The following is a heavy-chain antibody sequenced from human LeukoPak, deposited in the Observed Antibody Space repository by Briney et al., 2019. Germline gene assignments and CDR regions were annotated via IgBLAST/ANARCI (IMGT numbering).Heavy chain of an antibody. CDR1: GYTFTSYA. CDR3: ARGLAYCGGDCYSIDY. J-gene: IGHJ4*02. V-gene: IGHV1-3*03. D-gene: IGHD2-21*02. Sequence: GASVKVSCKASGYTFTSYAMHWVRQAPGQRLEWMGWINAGNGNTKYSQEFQGRVTITWDTSASTAYMELSSLRSEDMAVYYCARGLAYCGGDCYSIDYWGQGTLVTVSS. CDR2: INAGNGNT.